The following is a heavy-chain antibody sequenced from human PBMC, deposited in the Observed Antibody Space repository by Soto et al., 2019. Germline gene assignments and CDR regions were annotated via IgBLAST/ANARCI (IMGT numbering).Heavy chain of an antibody. J-gene: IGHJ6*02. V-gene: IGHV1-69*01. CDR2: IIPIFGTA. CDR3: ARSQGGSSSLDIYYYYYYGMDV. D-gene: IGHD2-15*01. CDR1: GGTFGSYA. Sequence: QVQLVQSGAEVKKPGSSVKVSCKAPGGTFGSYAISWVRQAPGQGLEWMGGIIPIFGTAKYAQKFQGRVTITADESTSTGYMERSSLRSEDTAVYYCARSQGGSSSLDIYYYYYYGMDVWGQGTTVTVSS.